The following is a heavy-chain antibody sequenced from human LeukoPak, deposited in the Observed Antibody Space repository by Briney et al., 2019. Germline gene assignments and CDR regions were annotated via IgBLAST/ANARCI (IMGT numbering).Heavy chain of an antibody. V-gene: IGHV1-8*01. J-gene: IGHJ4*02. CDR3: ARGSHDYGGSPSGY. CDR1: GYTFTSYD. D-gene: IGHD4-23*01. CDR2: MNPNSGNT. Sequence: GASVKVSCKASGYTFTSYDINWVRQATGQGLEWMGWMNPNSGNTGYAQKFQGRVTMTRNTSISTAYMELSSLRPEDTAVYYCARGSHDYGGSPSGYWGQGTLVTVSS.